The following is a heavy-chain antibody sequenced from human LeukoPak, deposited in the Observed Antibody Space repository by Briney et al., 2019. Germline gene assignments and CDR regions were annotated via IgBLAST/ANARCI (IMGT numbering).Heavy chain of an antibody. CDR2: INRSGST. J-gene: IGHJ4*02. V-gene: IGHV4-34*01. Sequence: SETLSLTCAVYGGSFSGYYWSRVRQPPGKGLEWIGEINRSGSTNYNPSLKSRVTISVDTSKNQFSLKLSSVTAADTAVYYCASQGYCSSTSCSAPVGYWGQGTLVTVSS. CDR1: GGSFSGYY. CDR3: ASQGYCSSTSCSAPVGY. D-gene: IGHD2-2*01.